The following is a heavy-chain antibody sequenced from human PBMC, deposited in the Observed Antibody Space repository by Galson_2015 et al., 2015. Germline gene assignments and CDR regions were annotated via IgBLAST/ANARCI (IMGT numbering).Heavy chain of an antibody. CDR1: GGSISSYY. D-gene: IGHD3-22*01. J-gene: IGHJ4*02. CDR2: IYYSGST. CDR3: ARVKIIGSSGSFGYYFDY. V-gene: IGHV4-59*01. Sequence: ETLSLTCTVSGGSISSYYWSWIRQPPGKGLEWIGYIYYSGSTNYNPSLKSRVTISVDTSKNQFSLRLSSVTAADTAVYYCARVKIIGSSGSFGYYFDYWGQGTLVTVSS.